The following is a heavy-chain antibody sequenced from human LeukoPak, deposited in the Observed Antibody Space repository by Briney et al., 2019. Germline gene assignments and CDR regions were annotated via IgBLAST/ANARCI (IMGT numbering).Heavy chain of an antibody. J-gene: IGHJ4*02. Sequence: GGSLRLSCAASGFTFSSYSMNWVRQAPGKGLEWVAVISYDGSNKYYADSVKGRFTISRDNSKNTLYLQMNSLRAEDTAVYYCARDNGIVGATHFDYWGQGTLVTVSS. CDR2: ISYDGSNK. CDR3: ARDNGIVGATHFDY. CDR1: GFTFSSYS. V-gene: IGHV3-30*03. D-gene: IGHD1-26*01.